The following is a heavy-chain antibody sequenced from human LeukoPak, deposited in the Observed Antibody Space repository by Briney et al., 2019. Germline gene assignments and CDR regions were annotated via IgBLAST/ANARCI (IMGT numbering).Heavy chain of an antibody. CDR2: INTNTGNP. J-gene: IGHJ4*02. D-gene: IGHD3-22*01. CDR1: GYTFTGYY. Sequence: ASVKVSCKASGYTFTGYYMHWVRQAPGQGLEWMGWINTNTGNPTYAQGFTGRFVFSLDTSVSTAYLQISSLKAEDTAVYYCAREKGYYYDSSGYYSDYWGQGTLVTVSS. CDR3: AREKGYYYDSSGYYSDY. V-gene: IGHV7-4-1*02.